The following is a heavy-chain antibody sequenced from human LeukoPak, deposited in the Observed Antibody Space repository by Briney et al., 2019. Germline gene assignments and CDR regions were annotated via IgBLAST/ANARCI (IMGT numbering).Heavy chain of an antibody. CDR3: ASASTFYDVLTGYSPVYYFDY. CDR2: ISSSSTYI. Sequence: GGSLRLSCAASGFTFSSYSMNWVRQAPGKGPEWVSSISSSSTYIYYADSVKGRFTISRDNAKNSLYLQMNSLRAEDTAVYYCASASTFYDVLTGYSPVYYFDYWGQGTLVTVSS. J-gene: IGHJ4*02. CDR1: GFTFSSYS. V-gene: IGHV3-21*01. D-gene: IGHD3-9*01.